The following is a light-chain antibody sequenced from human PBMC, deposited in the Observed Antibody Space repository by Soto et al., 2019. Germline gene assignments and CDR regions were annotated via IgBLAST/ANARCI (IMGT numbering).Light chain of an antibody. Sequence: EIVLTQSPGTLSLSPGERATLSCRASQSVSSNYLAWYQQKPGQAPRLLIYGASSRATGIPDRFSGSGSGTGFTLTISRLEPEDFAVYYRQQYGSSPNTFGQGTRLEI. V-gene: IGKV3-20*01. CDR1: QSVSSNY. CDR3: QQYGSSPNT. CDR2: GAS. J-gene: IGKJ5*01.